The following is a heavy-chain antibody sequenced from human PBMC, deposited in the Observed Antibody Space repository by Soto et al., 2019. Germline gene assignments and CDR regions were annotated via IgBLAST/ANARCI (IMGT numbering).Heavy chain of an antibody. CDR2: ISYDGSNK. CDR3: ARDHAPMVRAFDI. J-gene: IGHJ3*02. V-gene: IGHV3-30-3*01. Sequence: QVQLVESGGGVVQPGRSLRLSCAASGFTFSSYAMHWVRQAPGKGLEWVAVISYDGSNKYYADSVKGRFTISRENSKNTLYLQMNSLVVEDTAVYYCARDHAPMVRAFDIWGQGTMVTVSS. D-gene: IGHD3-10*01. CDR1: GFTFSSYA.